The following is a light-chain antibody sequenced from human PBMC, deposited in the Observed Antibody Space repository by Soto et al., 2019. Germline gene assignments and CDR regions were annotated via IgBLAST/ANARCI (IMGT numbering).Light chain of an antibody. CDR2: EVS. J-gene: IGLJ7*01. Sequence: QSALTQPASVAGSPGQSITSSCTGTSSDVGSHNLVSWYQQHPGQAPKLMIYEVSKRPLGVSTLISASKSGNTASMTISGLQAEDEADYSCCSYVGSRAVFGGGTQMTVL. CDR1: SSDVGSHNL. CDR3: CSYVGSRAV. V-gene: IGLV2-23*02.